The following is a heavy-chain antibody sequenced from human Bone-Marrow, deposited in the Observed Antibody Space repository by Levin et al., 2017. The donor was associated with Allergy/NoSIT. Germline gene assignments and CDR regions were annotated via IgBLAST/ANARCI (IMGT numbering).Heavy chain of an antibody. CDR1: GYTFTTYY. D-gene: IGHD6-19*01. CDR2: INPSSGSP. Sequence: GESLKISCKTSGYTFTTYYIHWVRQAPGQGLEWMGIINPSSGSPNYAQKFHDRVAMTRDTSTRTVYMELSSLRSEDTAVYYCARNIAVTGTLPPRNWLDPWGQGTLVTVSS. CDR3: ARNIAVTGTLPPRNWLDP. V-gene: IGHV1-46*01. J-gene: IGHJ5*02.